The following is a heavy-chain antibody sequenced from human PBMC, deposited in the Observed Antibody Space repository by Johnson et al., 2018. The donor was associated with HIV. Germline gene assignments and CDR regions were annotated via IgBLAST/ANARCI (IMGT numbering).Heavy chain of an antibody. CDR2: ISYDGSNK. V-gene: IGHV3-30-3*01. CDR3: ARGRITMVQGVIFGAVDI. J-gene: IGHJ3*02. Sequence: QVQLVESGGGLVKPGVSLRLSCAASGFTFSDYYMSWIRQAPGKGLEWVAVISYDGSNKYYADSVKGRFTISRDNSKNTLYLQMNSLRAEDTAVYYCARGRITMVQGVIFGAVDIWGQGTMVTVSS. CDR1: GFTFSDYY. D-gene: IGHD3-10*01.